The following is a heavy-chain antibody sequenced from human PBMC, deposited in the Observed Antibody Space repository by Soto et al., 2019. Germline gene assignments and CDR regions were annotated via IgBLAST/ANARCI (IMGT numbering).Heavy chain of an antibody. V-gene: IGHV3-74*01. CDR3: ARESGDWPLNWFDP. D-gene: IGHD2-21*02. CDR2: ITSDGKSK. Sequence: VHLVESGGGLVQPGGSLRLSCAASGFNFTNHWMHWVRQAPGKGLVWVSRITSDGKSKAYAESVKGRFAISRDNAKNTVYLQMYGLTVEDTAVYYCARESGDWPLNWFDPWGQGTLVTVSS. J-gene: IGHJ5*02. CDR1: GFNFTNHW.